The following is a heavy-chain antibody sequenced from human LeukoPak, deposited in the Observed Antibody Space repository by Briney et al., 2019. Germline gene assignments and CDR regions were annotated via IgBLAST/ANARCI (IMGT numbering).Heavy chain of an antibody. CDR1: GFTFDDYG. J-gene: IGHJ4*02. CDR3: ARDKKSGESSEIDY. CDR2: INRDGSTT. D-gene: IGHD3-10*01. Sequence: PGGSLRLSCAASGFTFDDYGMSWVRHAPGKGLVWVSRINRDGSTTKYADSVKGRFTVSRDNAKNTLNLQMNSLRAEDTAVYYCARDKKSGESSEIDYWGQGILVTVSS. V-gene: IGHV3-74*03.